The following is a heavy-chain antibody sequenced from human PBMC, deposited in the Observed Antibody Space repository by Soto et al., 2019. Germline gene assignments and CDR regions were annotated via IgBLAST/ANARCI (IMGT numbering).Heavy chain of an antibody. CDR3: ARVLFGRYCSGGSCYLPMAFDI. CDR2: INHSGST. D-gene: IGHD2-15*01. CDR1: GGSFSGYY. J-gene: IGHJ3*02. Sequence: SETLSLTCAVYGGSFSGYYWSWIRQPPGKGLEWIGEINHSGSTNYNPSLKSRVTISVDTSKNQFSLKLSSVTAADTAVYYCARVLFGRYCSGGSCYLPMAFDIWGQGTVVTVSS. V-gene: IGHV4-34*01.